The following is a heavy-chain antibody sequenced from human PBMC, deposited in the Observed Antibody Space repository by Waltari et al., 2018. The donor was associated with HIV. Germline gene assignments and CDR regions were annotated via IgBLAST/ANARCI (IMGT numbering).Heavy chain of an antibody. D-gene: IGHD2-8*01. J-gene: IGHJ3*02. CDR1: GFTFSLYW. Sequence: EVQLVESGGGLVQPGGSLRLSCAASGFTFSLYWLLWVSQAPGKGLEWVANIKQDGSEKHYVDSVKGRFTISRDNAKKSLYLQMNSLRAEDTAVYYCARMGLMMYAIGAFDIWGQGTMVTVSS. CDR2: IKQDGSEK. CDR3: ARMGLMMYAIGAFDI. V-gene: IGHV3-7*01.